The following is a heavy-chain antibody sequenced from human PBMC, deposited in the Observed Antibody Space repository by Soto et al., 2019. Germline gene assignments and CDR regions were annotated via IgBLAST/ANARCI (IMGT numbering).Heavy chain of an antibody. CDR2: IYYSGST. J-gene: IGHJ6*02. CDR3: ARQGDTAMGYYYYGMDV. D-gene: IGHD5-18*01. Sequence: SETLSLTCTVSGGSISSSSYYWGWIRQPPGKGLEWIGSIYYSGSTYYNPSLKSRVTISVDTSKNQFSLKLSSVTAADTAVYYCARQGDTAMGYYYYGMDVWGQGTTVTVSS. V-gene: IGHV4-39*01. CDR1: GGSISSSSYY.